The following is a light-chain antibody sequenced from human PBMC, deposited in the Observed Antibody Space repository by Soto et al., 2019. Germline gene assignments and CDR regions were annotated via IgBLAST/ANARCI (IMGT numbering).Light chain of an antibody. CDR1: QDISGF. Sequence: DIQMTQTPSSVSASVGDRVTITCRASQDISGFLAWYQQKPGTAPKLLIYPSSTLETGVPSRFSGSGSGTDFTLTISSLQPEDFATYYCQQSHSFPLTFGGGTKVDIK. V-gene: IGKV1-12*01. CDR2: PSS. J-gene: IGKJ4*01. CDR3: QQSHSFPLT.